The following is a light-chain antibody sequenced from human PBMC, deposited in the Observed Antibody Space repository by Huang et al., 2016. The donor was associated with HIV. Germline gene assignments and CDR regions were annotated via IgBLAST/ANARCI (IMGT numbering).Light chain of an antibody. V-gene: IGKV1-39*01. Sequence: IQMTQSPTSLSASVGDSVSIVCRASQSITTYLNWYQQKPGKAPKLVISSASTLHSGVSSRFSGSGSGTEFTLTIRGLQLDDFATYYCQQSYSALSSFGPGTRL. CDR1: QSITTY. CDR3: QQSYSALSS. J-gene: IGKJ5*01. CDR2: SAS.